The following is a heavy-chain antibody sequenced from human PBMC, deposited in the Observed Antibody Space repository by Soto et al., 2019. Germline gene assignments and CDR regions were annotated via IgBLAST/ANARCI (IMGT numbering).Heavy chain of an antibody. D-gene: IGHD1-26*01. V-gene: IGHV1-69*06. J-gene: IGHJ4*02. CDR3: ATGRSYYVLDS. CDR1: GGTLSGDA. Sequence: ASVKGSCKASGGTLSGDAVSWVRQAPGQGLEWMGGIIPIFGTANYAQKFQGRVTISVDTSKNQFSLKLSSVTAADTAVYYCATGRSYYVLDSWGQGTLVTVSS. CDR2: IIPIFGTA.